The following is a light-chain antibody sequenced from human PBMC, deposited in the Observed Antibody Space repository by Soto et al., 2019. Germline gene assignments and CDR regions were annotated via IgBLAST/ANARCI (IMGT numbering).Light chain of an antibody. V-gene: IGKV3-15*01. CDR2: GAS. CDR3: QQSNNWPYT. Sequence: EIVLTQSPGTLSVSPGERANLSCMARQSVSTNLAWFQQKPGQAPRLLIYGASTRATGIPARFSGSGSGTEFTLTINSLQSEDLAVYYCQQSNNWPYTFGQGTKLEV. J-gene: IGKJ2*01. CDR1: QSVSTN.